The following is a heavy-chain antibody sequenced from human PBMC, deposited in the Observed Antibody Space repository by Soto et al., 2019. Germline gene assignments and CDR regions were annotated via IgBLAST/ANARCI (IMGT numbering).Heavy chain of an antibody. CDR2: IYPGDSDT. V-gene: IGHV5-51*01. CDR1: GYSFTSYW. Sequence: PGESLKISCKGSGYSFTSYWIGWVRQMPGKGLEWMGIIYPGDSDTRYSPSFQGQVTISADKSISTAYLQWSSLKASDTAMYYCAKGALPIDDFWSGYYYMDVWGKGTTVTVSS. J-gene: IGHJ6*03. CDR3: AKGALPIDDFWSGYYYMDV. D-gene: IGHD3-3*01.